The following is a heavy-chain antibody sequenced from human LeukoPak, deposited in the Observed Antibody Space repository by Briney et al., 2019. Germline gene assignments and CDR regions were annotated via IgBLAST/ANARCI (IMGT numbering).Heavy chain of an antibody. V-gene: IGHV4-34*01. CDR2: IYHSGST. CDR1: GGSFSGYY. Sequence: PSETLSLTCAVYGGSFSGYYWSWIRQPPGKGLEWIGSIYHSGSTYYNPSLKSRVTISVDTSKNQFSLKLSSVTAADTAVYYCASLFAGRRVDYWGQGTLVTVSS. J-gene: IGHJ4*02. CDR3: ASLFAGRRVDY. D-gene: IGHD2-21*01.